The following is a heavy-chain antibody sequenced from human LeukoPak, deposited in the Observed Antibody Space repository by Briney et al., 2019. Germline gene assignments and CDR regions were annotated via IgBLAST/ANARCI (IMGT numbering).Heavy chain of an antibody. V-gene: IGHV4-34*01. J-gene: IGHJ6*03. CDR2: INHSGST. CDR3: ARGDLPDYYYYYMDV. CDR1: GGSFSDYY. Sequence: SETLSLTCAVYGGSFSDYYWSWIRQPPGKGLEWIGEINHSGSTNYNPSLKSRVTISVDTSKNQFSLKLSSVTAADTAVYYCARGDLPDYYYYYMDVWGKGTTVTVSS.